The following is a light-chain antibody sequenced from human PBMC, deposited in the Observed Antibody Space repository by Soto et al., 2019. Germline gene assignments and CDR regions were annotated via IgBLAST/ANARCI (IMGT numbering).Light chain of an antibody. J-gene: IGKJ1*01. V-gene: IGKV1-27*01. CDR3: QKYNSAPRT. CDR1: QGISNY. Sequence: DIQMTQSPSSLSASVGDRVTITCRASQGISNYLTWYQQRPGKVPKLLIYAASTLQSGVPSRFSVSGSGTDFTLTISSLQPEDVATYYCQKYNSAPRTFGQGTKVEIK. CDR2: AAS.